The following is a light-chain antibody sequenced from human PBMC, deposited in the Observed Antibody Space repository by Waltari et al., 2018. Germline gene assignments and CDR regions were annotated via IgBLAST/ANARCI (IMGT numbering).Light chain of an antibody. Sequence: DIVMTQTPLSLPITPGEPASISCRSSQSLLHSNGNTYLHWYLQKPGQSPQLLISGGSNRASGGPDRFSGSGSGTDFTLKISKVEAEDVGVYYCVQAIAFPFTFGPGTKLDIK. V-gene: IGKV2-40*01. CDR3: VQAIAFPFT. CDR1: QSLLHSNGNTY. CDR2: GGS. J-gene: IGKJ3*01.